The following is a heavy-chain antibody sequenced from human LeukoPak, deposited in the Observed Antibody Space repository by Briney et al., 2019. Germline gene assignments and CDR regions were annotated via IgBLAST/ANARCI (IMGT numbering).Heavy chain of an antibody. CDR3: ARGWLHPGGYFDY. Sequence: ASVTVSCKASGGTFSSYAISWVRQAPGQGLEWMGRIIPILGIANYAQKFQGRVTITADKSTSTAYMELSSLRSEDTAVYYCARGWLHPGGYFDYWGQGTLVTVSS. D-gene: IGHD5-24*01. CDR2: IIPILGIA. CDR1: GGTFSSYA. J-gene: IGHJ4*02. V-gene: IGHV1-69*04.